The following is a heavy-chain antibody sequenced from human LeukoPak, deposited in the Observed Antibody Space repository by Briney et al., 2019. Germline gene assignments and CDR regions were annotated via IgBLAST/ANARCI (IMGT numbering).Heavy chain of an antibody. J-gene: IGHJ2*01. CDR1: GFTFSTYW. Sequence: GGSLRLSCAASGFTFSTYWMNWVRQAPGKGLEWVANIKQDGSGKYYVDSVKGRFILSRDSAKNSLYLQMNSLRAEDTAVYYCARAEWSNWFFDLWGRGTLVTVSS. V-gene: IGHV3-7*03. CDR2: IKQDGSGK. D-gene: IGHD3-3*01. CDR3: ARAEWSNWFFDL.